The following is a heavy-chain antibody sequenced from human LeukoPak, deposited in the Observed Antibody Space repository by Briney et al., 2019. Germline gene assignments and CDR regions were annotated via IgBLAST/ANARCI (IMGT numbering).Heavy chain of an antibody. CDR2: INPNSGGT. V-gene: IGHV1-2*02. CDR1: GYTFTGYY. J-gene: IGHJ4*02. Sequence: ASVKVSCKASGYTFTGYYMHWVRQAPGQGLEWMGWINPNSGGTNYAQKFQGRVTMTRDTSISTAYMELSRLRSDDTAVYYCARSSHCGGDCYSAYYFDHWGQGTLVTVSS. CDR3: ARSSHCGGDCYSAYYFDH. D-gene: IGHD2-21*02.